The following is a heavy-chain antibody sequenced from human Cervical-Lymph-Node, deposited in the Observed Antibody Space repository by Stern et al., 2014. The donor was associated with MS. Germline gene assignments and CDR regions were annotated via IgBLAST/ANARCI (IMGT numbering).Heavy chain of an antibody. CDR2: INPNSGGT. D-gene: IGHD3-16*01. J-gene: IGHJ4*02. CDR3: ARGASDY. V-gene: IGHV1-2*06. CDR1: GYTFSVYN. Sequence: QLVQSGAEVKKPGASLKVSCKASGYTFSVYNIHWVRQAPGQGLEWMGRINPNSGGTNYEQKFQGRVTMTRDTSISIVYMELTRLRSDDTAVYYCARGASDYWGQGTLVTVSS.